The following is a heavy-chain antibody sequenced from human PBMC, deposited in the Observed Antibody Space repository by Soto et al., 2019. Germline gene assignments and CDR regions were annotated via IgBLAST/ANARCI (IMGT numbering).Heavy chain of an antibody. J-gene: IGHJ5*02. Sequence: CLRRSCAASACTFSDFCMTWARQAPGKGLEWVAHIKEDGSEKRYVDSVKDRFTISRDNTQKSVYLQMNTLSVDDTGVYYCARDRPGGGYPTWGQGTLVTVSS. CDR1: ACTFSDFC. V-gene: IGHV3-7*01. CDR2: IKEDGSEK. CDR3: ARDRPGGGYPT. D-gene: IGHD1-26*01.